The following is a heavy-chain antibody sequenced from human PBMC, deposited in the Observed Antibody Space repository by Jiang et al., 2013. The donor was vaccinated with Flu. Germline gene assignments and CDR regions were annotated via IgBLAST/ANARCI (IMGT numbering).Heavy chain of an antibody. D-gene: IGHD2-15*01. CDR1: GYTFTSYQ. CDR3: ARDVEVAGTPRDY. Sequence: SGAEVKKPGASVKLSCRTSGYTFTSYQIHWVRQAPGQGPEWMGIINPSGGSTTYAQKFQGRVIMTRDKSTRTVYLELSSLRSEDTAVYYCARDVEVAGTPRDYWGQGTL. J-gene: IGHJ4*02. V-gene: IGHV1-46*01. CDR2: INPSGGST.